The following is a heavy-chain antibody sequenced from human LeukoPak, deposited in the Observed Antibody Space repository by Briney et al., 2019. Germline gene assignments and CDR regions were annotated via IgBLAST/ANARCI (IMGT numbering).Heavy chain of an antibody. J-gene: IGHJ3*02. CDR1: GFTLDDHA. D-gene: IGHD3-22*01. CDR2: INWDGSRI. V-gene: IGHV3-9*01. Sequence: PGGSLRLSSAASGFTLDDHAMYWVRQAPGKGLEWVSGINWDGSRIGYADAVKGRFTISRDSAKKSLYLQMSSLRTEDTALYYCPRASYYYDTSGLGALDIWGQGTLVTVSS. CDR3: PRASYYYDTSGLGALDI.